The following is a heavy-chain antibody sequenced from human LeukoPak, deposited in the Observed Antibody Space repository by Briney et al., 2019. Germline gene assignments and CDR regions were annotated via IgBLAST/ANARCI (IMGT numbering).Heavy chain of an antibody. Sequence: GGSLRLSCAASGFTVSSNYMSWVRQAPVKGLEWVSVIYSGGSTYYADSVKGRFTISRDNSKNTVYLQMNSLRVEDTAVYYCARDGGGYGDYGYWGQGTLVTVSS. CDR3: ARDGGGYGDYGY. D-gene: IGHD4-17*01. CDR2: IYSGGST. V-gene: IGHV3-66*01. CDR1: GFTVSSNY. J-gene: IGHJ4*02.